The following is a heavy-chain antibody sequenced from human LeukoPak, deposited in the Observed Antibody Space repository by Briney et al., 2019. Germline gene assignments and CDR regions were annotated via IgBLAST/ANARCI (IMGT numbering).Heavy chain of an antibody. D-gene: IGHD6-19*01. CDR3: ARYGNGAWLAHYAFDS. V-gene: IGHV3-7*01. Sequence: PPGGSLRLSCVASIFTFSNYGMHWVRQAPGKGLEWVANINPDGSEKYYADSVKGRFAISRDNAENSLYLQMNSLRAEDTAVYYCARYGNGAWLAHYAFDSWGQGTMVTVSS. J-gene: IGHJ3*02. CDR2: INPDGSEK. CDR1: IFTFSNYG.